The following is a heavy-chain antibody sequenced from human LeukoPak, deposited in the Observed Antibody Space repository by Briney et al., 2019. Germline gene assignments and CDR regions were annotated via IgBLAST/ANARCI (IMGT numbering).Heavy chain of an antibody. V-gene: IGHV4-39*01. Sequence: SETLSLTCTVSGDSISSSSYYWGWIRQPPGKGLEWIGSIYYSGSTYYNPSLKSRVTISVDTSKNQFSLKLSSVTAADTAVYYCARHFYGDYYPGNWFDPWGQGTLVTVSS. CDR2: IYYSGST. CDR1: GDSISSSSYY. D-gene: IGHD4-17*01. J-gene: IGHJ5*02. CDR3: ARHFYGDYYPGNWFDP.